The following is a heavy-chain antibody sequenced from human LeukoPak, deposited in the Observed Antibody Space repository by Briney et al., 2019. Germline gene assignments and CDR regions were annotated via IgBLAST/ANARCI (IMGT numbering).Heavy chain of an antibody. CDR3: ARAQGYCSSTSCNPYYYGMDV. J-gene: IGHJ6*02. CDR1: GFTFSSYS. V-gene: IGHV3-21*01. Sequence: GGSLRLSCAASGFTFSSYSMNWIRQAPGKGLEWVSSISSSTSYIYYADSVKGRFTISKDNAKNSLYLQMNSLRAEDTAVYYCARAQGYCSSTSCNPYYYGMDVWGQGTTVTVSS. D-gene: IGHD2-2*01. CDR2: ISSSTSYI.